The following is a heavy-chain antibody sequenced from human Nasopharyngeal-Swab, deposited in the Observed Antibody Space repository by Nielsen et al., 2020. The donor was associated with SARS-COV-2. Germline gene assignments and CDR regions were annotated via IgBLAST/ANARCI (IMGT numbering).Heavy chain of an antibody. Sequence: QTLSLTCAISGDSVSNNRAAWSWIRQSPSRGLEWLGRTYYRSKWYIDYAASVKSRITINPDTSKNQFSLQLSSVTPEDTAVYYCARIAQAAEPHWGQGTLVTVSS. V-gene: IGHV6-1*01. D-gene: IGHD1-14*01. CDR2: TYYRSKWYI. CDR1: GDSVSNNRAA. J-gene: IGHJ4*02. CDR3: ARIAQAAEPH.